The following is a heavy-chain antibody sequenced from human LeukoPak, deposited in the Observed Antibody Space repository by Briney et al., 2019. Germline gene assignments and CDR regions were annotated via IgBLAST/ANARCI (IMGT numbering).Heavy chain of an antibody. D-gene: IGHD6-19*01. CDR3: ARSLTKQWLVPGY. Sequence: ASVKVSCKAYGYTFTSYAMHWVRQAPGQRLEWMGWINAGNGNTKYSQKFQGRVTITRDTSASTAYMELSSLRSEDTAVYYCARSLTKQWLVPGYWGQGTLVTVSS. CDR2: INAGNGNT. J-gene: IGHJ4*02. CDR1: GYTFTSYA. V-gene: IGHV1-3*01.